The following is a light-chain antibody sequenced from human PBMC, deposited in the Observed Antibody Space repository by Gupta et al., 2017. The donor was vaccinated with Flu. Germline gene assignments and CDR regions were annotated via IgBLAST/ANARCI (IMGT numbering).Light chain of an antibody. CDR3: QSADSSGTMTV. CDR1: ALPKQY. Sequence: SYELTPPPSVSVSPGQTARITCPGDALPKQYAYWYQQKPGQAPVLVIYKDSERPSGIPERFSGSSSGTTVTLTISGVQAEDEADYYCQSADSSGTMTVFGGGTKLTVL. J-gene: IGLJ3*02. CDR2: KDS. V-gene: IGLV3-25*02.